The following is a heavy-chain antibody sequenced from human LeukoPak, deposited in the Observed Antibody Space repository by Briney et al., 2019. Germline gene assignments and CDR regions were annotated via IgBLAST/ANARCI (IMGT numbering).Heavy chain of an antibody. D-gene: IGHD5-18*01. CDR2: ISTDNGNT. Sequence: GAAVKLSCKSSGYSFTSYGINWVRQPPGQGLEWMGWISTDNGNTDYAQSVQGRVTMTTDTSTSTAYMEVRSLRSDDTAVYYCARAYSYGYGPLDYCGQGPLLPVSS. V-gene: IGHV1-18*04. J-gene: IGHJ4*02. CDR1: GYSFTSYG. CDR3: ARAYSYGYGPLDY.